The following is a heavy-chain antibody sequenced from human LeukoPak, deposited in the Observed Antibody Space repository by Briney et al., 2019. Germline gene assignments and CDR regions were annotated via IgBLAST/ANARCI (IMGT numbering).Heavy chain of an antibody. J-gene: IGHJ6*02. CDR1: GGTFSSYA. CDR2: IIPIFGTA. Sequence: SVKVSCKASGGTFSSYAISWVRQAPGQGLEWMGGIIPIFGTANYAQKFQGRVTITADESTSTAYMELSSLRSEDTAVYYCASLWFGELLYGYYYYGMGVWGQGTTVTVSS. V-gene: IGHV1-69*13. D-gene: IGHD3-10*01. CDR3: ASLWFGELLYGYYYYGMGV.